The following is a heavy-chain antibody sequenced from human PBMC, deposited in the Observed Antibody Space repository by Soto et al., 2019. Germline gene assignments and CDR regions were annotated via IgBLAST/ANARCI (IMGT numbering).Heavy chain of an antibody. Sequence: GGSLRLSCSASGFTFSSYAMNWVRQAPGKGLEYVSAISSNGGSTYYADSVKGRLTISGDNSKNTLYLQMSSLTAEDTAVYYCAKEATGGDTAIGGPYVDYWGQGTLVTVSS. CDR3: AKEATGGDTAIGGPYVDY. J-gene: IGHJ4*02. CDR2: ISSNGGST. D-gene: IGHD5-18*01. V-gene: IGHV3-64D*06. CDR1: GFTFSSYA.